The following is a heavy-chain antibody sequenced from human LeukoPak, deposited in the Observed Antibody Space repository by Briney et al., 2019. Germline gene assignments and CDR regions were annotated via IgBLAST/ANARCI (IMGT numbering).Heavy chain of an antibody. V-gene: IGHV3-48*03. D-gene: IGHD3-22*01. CDR3: AKWFPGNMDV. CDR2: IHTSASTT. Sequence: GGSLRLSCEASGFTFNRYEFIWVRQAPGKGLEWVSYIHTSASTTYYADSVRGRFSISRDNAESSLYLQMNSLRAEDTAVYYCAKWFPGNMDVWGKGTTVTVSS. CDR1: GFTFNRYE. J-gene: IGHJ6*04.